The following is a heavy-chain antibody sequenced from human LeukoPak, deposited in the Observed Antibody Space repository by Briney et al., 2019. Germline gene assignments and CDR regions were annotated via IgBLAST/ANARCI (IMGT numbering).Heavy chain of an antibody. CDR1: GGSISSYY. CDR2: IYYSGST. V-gene: IGHV4-59*01. J-gene: IGHJ6*03. D-gene: IGHD3-3*01. CDR3: ARGWSGSYCYYYMDV. Sequence: PSETLSLTCTVSGGSISSYYWSWIRQPPGKGLEWIGYIYYSGSTNYNPSLKSRVTISVDTSKNQFSLKLSSVTAADTAVYYCARGWSGSYCYYYMDVWGKGTTVTVSS.